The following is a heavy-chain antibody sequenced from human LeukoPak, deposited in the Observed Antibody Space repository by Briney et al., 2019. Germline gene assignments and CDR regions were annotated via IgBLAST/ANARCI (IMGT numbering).Heavy chain of an antibody. CDR2: IRYDGSNK. CDR1: GFTFTSFA. CDR3: AKDYTYGDYEGESDY. V-gene: IGHV3-30*02. D-gene: IGHD4-17*01. Sequence: GTSLRLSCAASGFTFTSFAFHWVRQAPGKGLEWVAFIRYDGSNKYYADSVKGRFTISRDNSKNTLYLQMNSLRAEDTAVYYCAKDYTYGDYEGESDYWGQGTLVTVSS. J-gene: IGHJ4*02.